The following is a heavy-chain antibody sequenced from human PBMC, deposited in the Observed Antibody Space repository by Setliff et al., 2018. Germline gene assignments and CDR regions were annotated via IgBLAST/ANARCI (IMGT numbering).Heavy chain of an antibody. Sequence: SETLSLTCTVSGGSISSYYWSWIRQPPGKGLEWIGYIYYSGSTNYNPSLKSRVTISVDTSKNQFPLKLSSVTAADTAVYYCARSFSRSGKFLLDYWGQGALVTVSS. D-gene: IGHD1-26*01. CDR2: IYYSGST. J-gene: IGHJ4*02. CDR1: GGSISSYY. V-gene: IGHV4-59*01. CDR3: ARSFSRSGKFLLDY.